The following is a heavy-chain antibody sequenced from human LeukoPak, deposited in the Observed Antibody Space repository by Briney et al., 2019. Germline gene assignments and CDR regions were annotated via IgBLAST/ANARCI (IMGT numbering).Heavy chain of an antibody. J-gene: IGHJ4*02. D-gene: IGHD3-22*01. V-gene: IGHV4-59*01. CDR1: GGSISNYY. CDR3: ARGNYYDSSGYYRLFDY. CDR2: IHYSGST. Sequence: SETLSLTCTVPGGSISNYYWSWIRQPPGKGLEWIANIHYSGSTNYNPSLKSRVTISIDTSKNQFSLKLSSVTAADTAVYYCARGNYYDSSGYYRLFDYWGQGTLVTVSS.